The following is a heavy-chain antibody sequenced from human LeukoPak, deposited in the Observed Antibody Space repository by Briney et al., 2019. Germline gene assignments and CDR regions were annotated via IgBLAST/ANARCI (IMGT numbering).Heavy chain of an antibody. V-gene: IGHV3-7*01. CDR3: ARDLLKGFCSGTNCYASPDY. J-gene: IGHJ4*02. CDR2: IKQEGSEK. D-gene: IGHD2-2*01. Sequence: PGGSLRLSCAASGFTFSSYWMSWVRQAPGKGLEWVANIKQEGSEKYYVDSVRGRFTISRDNAKNSLYLQMNSLSAEDTAVYYCARDLLKGFCSGTNCYASPDYWGQGTLVTVSP. CDR1: GFTFSSYW.